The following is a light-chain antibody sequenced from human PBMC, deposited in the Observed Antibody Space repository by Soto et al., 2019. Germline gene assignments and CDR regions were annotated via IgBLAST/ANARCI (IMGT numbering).Light chain of an antibody. Sequence: DIQMTQSPSTLSASVGDRVTITCRASQSIDTALAWYQQKPGKAPNLLIYKASNLEDGVPSRFSGSGSGTDFTLTISSLQPEDVATYYCQKYNSAPWTFGQGTKVDIK. CDR2: KAS. CDR3: QKYNSAPWT. V-gene: IGKV1-5*03. CDR1: QSIDTA. J-gene: IGKJ1*01.